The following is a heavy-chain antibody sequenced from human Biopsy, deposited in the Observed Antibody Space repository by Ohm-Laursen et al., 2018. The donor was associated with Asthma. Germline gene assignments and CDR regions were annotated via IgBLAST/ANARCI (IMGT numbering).Heavy chain of an antibody. CDR2: ISFDGSNK. Sequence: SLRLSCAASGFTFSSYGMHWVRQTPAKGLEWVAVISFDGSNKYYADSVKGRFTISRDNSKNTLYLQMTSLSAEDTAVYYCARDVVWFREVGGMDVWGQGTTVTVSS. V-gene: IGHV3-30*03. CDR1: GFTFSSYG. J-gene: IGHJ6*02. CDR3: ARDVVWFREVGGMDV. D-gene: IGHD3-10*01.